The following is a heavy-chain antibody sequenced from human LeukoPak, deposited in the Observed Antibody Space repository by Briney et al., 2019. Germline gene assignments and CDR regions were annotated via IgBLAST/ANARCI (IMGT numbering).Heavy chain of an antibody. CDR2: IYYSGST. Sequence: SETLSLTCTVSGVSISSYYWSWIRQPPGKGLEWIGYIYYSGSTNYNPSLKSRVTISVDTSKNQFSLKLSSVTAADTAVYYCARGGGDLDYWGQGTLVTVSS. V-gene: IGHV4-59*01. D-gene: IGHD4-17*01. J-gene: IGHJ4*02. CDR3: ARGGGDLDY. CDR1: GVSISSYY.